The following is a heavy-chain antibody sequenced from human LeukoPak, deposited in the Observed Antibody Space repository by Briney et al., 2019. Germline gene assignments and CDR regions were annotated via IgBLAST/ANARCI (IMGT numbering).Heavy chain of an antibody. CDR2: ISYDGSNK. D-gene: IGHD3-10*01. V-gene: IGHV3-30-3*02. CDR1: GFTFSSYA. J-gene: IGHJ4*02. CDR3: AKDYYDSGSYPQPYFDY. Sequence: PGGSLRLSCAASGFTFSSYAMHWVRQAPGKGLEWVAVISYDGSNKYHADSVKGRFTISRDNSKNTLYLQMNSLRPEDTAVYYCAKDYYDSGSYPQPYFDYWGQGTLVTVSS.